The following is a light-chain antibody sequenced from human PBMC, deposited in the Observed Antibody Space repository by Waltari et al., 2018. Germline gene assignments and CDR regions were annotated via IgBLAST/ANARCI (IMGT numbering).Light chain of an antibody. J-gene: IGKJ4*01. V-gene: IGKV4-1*01. CDR3: QQYYNTPLT. CDR2: WAS. CDR1: QTVLYSSNNKNY. Sequence: IVMTQSPDSLAVSLGERATINCKSSQTVLYSSNNKNYLAWYQQKPRQPPKLLIYWASTRESGFPDRFSGSGSGTDFTLTISSLQAEDVAVYYCQQYYNTPLTFGGGTKVEIK.